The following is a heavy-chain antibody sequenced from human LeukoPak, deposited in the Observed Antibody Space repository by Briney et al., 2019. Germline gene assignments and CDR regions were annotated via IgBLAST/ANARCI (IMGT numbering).Heavy chain of an antibody. D-gene: IGHD5-18*01. V-gene: IGHV1-2*06. J-gene: IGHJ6*03. CDR2: INPNSGGT. CDR3: ARDGYNYGSRYYYYYMDV. Sequence: ASVKVSCKASGYTFTGYYLHWVRQAPRQGLEWMGRINPNSGGTNYAQKFQGRVTMTRDTSISTAYMDLSRLRSDDTAVYYCARDGYNYGSRYYYYYMDVWGKGTTVTVSS. CDR1: GYTFTGYY.